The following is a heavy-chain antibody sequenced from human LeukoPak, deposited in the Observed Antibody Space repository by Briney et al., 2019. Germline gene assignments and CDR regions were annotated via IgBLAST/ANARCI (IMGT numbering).Heavy chain of an antibody. J-gene: IGHJ4*02. D-gene: IGHD2-15*01. CDR1: GFTFEDYT. CDR3: AGSGGSRYYFDY. CDR2: SSWDGGSA. V-gene: IGHV3-43*01. Sequence: GGSLRLSCAASGFTFEDYTMHWVRQAPGKGLEWVSLSSWDGGSAYYADSVKGRFTISRDNSKNSLYLQMNSLRTEVTALYYCAGSGGSRYYFDYWGQGILVTVSS.